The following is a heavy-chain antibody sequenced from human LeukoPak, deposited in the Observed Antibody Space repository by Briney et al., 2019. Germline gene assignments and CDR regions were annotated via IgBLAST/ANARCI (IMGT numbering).Heavy chain of an antibody. Sequence: PGGSLRLSCAASGFTFSSYAMHWVRQAPGKGLEWVAVISYDGSNKYYADSVKGRFTISRDNSKNTLYLQMNSLRAEDTAVYYCVRAIVYSAYDYLGYWGQGSLVTVSS. J-gene: IGHJ4*02. CDR2: ISYDGSNK. CDR3: VRAIVYSAYDYLGY. V-gene: IGHV3-30-3*01. CDR1: GFTFSSYA. D-gene: IGHD5-12*01.